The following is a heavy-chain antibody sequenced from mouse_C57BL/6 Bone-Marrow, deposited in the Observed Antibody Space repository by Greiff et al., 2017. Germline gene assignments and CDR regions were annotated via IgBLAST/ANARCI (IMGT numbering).Heavy chain of an antibody. Sequence: QVQLKESGAELVRPGTSVKVSCKASGYAFTNYLIEWVKQRPGQGLEWIGVINPGSGGTNYNEKFKGKATLTADKSSSTAYMQLSSLTSEDSAVYFCARWSQLAFWYFDVWGTGTTVTVSS. J-gene: IGHJ1*03. D-gene: IGHD1-1*01. CDR2: INPGSGGT. V-gene: IGHV1-54*01. CDR3: ARWSQLAFWYFDV. CDR1: GYAFTNYL.